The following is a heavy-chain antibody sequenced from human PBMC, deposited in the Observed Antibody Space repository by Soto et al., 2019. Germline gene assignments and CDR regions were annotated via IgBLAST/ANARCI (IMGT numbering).Heavy chain of an antibody. CDR3: ARVLYYDFWSGPYYYYYGMDV. J-gene: IGHJ6*02. V-gene: IGHV1-18*04. D-gene: IGHD3-3*01. CDR2: ISAYNGNT. Sequence: ASVKVSCKASGYTFTSYGISWVRRAPGQGLEWMGWISAYNGNTNYAQKLQGRVTMTTDTSTSTAYMELRSLRSDDTAVYYCARVLYYDFWSGPYYYYYGMDVWGQGTTVTVSS. CDR1: GYTFTSYG.